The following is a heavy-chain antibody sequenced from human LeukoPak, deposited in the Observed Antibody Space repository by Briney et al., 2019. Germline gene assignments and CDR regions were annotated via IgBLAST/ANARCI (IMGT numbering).Heavy chain of an antibody. CDR2: IDPSDSNI. Sequence: GESLRISCKGSGYSFTTYWISWVRQMPGKGLEWIGKIDPSDSNIKYSPSFQGHVTISADKSISTAYLQLNSLKASDSVMYYCARLSDYWGQGTLVTVSS. J-gene: IGHJ4*02. CDR3: ARLSDY. V-gene: IGHV5-10-1*01. CDR1: GYSFTTYW.